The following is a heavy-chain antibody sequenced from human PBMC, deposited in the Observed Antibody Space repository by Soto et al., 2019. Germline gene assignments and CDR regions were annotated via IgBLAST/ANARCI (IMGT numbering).Heavy chain of an antibody. V-gene: IGHV1-69*06. J-gene: IGHJ6*01. CDR1: GGTFSSYA. CDR3: ARGRCTNGVCYVDYYYYGMDV. Sequence: QVQLVQSGAEVKKPGSSVKVSCKASGGTFSSYAISWVRQAPGQGLEWMGGIIPIFGTANYAQKFQGRVTITADKSTSKAYMELSSLRSEDTAVYYCARGRCTNGVCYVDYYYYGMDVWGQGTTVNVAS. CDR2: IIPIFGTA. D-gene: IGHD2-8*01.